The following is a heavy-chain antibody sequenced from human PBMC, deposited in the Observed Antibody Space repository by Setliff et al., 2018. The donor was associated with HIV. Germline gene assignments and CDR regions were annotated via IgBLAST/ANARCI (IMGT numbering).Heavy chain of an antibody. D-gene: IGHD2-21*02. CDR2: LNAGDGDS. V-gene: IGHV1-3*01. J-gene: IGHJ5*02. CDR1: GYSFTTYA. Sequence: ASVKVSCKASGYSFTTYAIHWVRQAPGQRLEWMGWLNAGDGDSGPSQEFRGRVIFTRDTSTSTAYMELRSLRSDDTAVYYCARRSGPVTGDYNWFDPWGQGTLVTVSS. CDR3: ARRSGPVTGDYNWFDP.